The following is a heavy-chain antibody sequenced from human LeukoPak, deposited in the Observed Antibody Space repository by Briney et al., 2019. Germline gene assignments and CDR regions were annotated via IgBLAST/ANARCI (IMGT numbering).Heavy chain of an antibody. J-gene: IGHJ5*02. V-gene: IGHV4-38-2*02. CDR2: IYQSGST. Sequence: SETLSLACTVSGYSISSGYYWGWIRQPPGKGLEWIGSIYQSGSTYYNPSLKSRVTISVDTSKNQFSLRLSSATAADTAVYFCARVPGPNWFDPWGQGTLVTVSS. CDR1: GYSISSGYY. CDR3: ARVPGPNWFDP.